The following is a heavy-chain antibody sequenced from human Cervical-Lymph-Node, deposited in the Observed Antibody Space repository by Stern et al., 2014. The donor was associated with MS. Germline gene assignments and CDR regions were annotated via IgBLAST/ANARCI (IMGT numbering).Heavy chain of an antibody. CDR3: ARAGPYDYIWGNFRHRAFYFDS. CDR1: SGFIGNNY. D-gene: IGHD3-16*02. CDR2: LYSSGST. J-gene: IGHJ4*02. Sequence: VQLQESGPGLVKPSETLSLMCSVSSGFIGNNYWSWIRQPPGKGLEWIGHLYSSGSTYYNPSLKSRVTISLDTSKNQLSLRLSSVTAADTAVYYCARAGPYDYIWGNFRHRAFYFDSWGQGALVTVSS. V-gene: IGHV4-59*01.